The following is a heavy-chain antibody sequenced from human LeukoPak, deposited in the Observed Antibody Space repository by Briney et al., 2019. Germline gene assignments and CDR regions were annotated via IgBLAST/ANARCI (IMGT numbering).Heavy chain of an antibody. V-gene: IGHV3-23*01. J-gene: IGHJ4*02. CDR2: ISGSGGST. D-gene: IGHD2-8*01. CDR3: ARDLGYCTNGVCHTRFDY. Sequence: GGSLRLSCAASGFTFSSYAMSWVRQAPGKGLEWVSAISGSGGSTYYADSVKGRFTISRDNAKNSLYLQMNSLRAEDTAVYYCARDLGYCTNGVCHTRFDYWGQGTLVAVSS. CDR1: GFTFSSYA.